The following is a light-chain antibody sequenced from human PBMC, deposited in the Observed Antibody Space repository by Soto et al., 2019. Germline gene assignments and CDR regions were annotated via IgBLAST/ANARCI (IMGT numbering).Light chain of an antibody. CDR3: QSYDSSLSGYV. CDR1: SSNIGAGYD. V-gene: IGLV1-40*01. J-gene: IGLJ1*01. CDR2: VNT. Sequence: QSVLTQPPSVSGAPGQRVTISCTGSSSNIGAGYDVHWYQQLPGTAPKLLIYVNTNRPSGVPGRFSGSQSGTAASLAITGLQAEDEADYYCQSYDSSLSGYVFGTGTKLTVL.